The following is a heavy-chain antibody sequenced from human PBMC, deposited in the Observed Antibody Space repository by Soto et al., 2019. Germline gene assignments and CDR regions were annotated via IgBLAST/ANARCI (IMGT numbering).Heavy chain of an antibody. CDR3: ARNGAAGRKWGTKYYYGMDV. J-gene: IGHJ6*02. Sequence: GGSLRLSCAASGFTFSSYAMHWVRQAPGKGLEWVAVISYDGSNKYYAESVKGRFTISRDNSKNTLYLQMNSLRAEDTAVYYCARNGAAGRKWGTKYYYGMDVWGQGTTVTVSS. CDR1: GFTFSSYA. D-gene: IGHD6-13*01. CDR2: ISYDGSNK. V-gene: IGHV3-30-3*01.